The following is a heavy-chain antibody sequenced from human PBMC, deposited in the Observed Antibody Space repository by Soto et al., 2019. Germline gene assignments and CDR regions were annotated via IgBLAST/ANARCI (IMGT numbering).Heavy chain of an antibody. CDR3: ARSGSSDYYYYYGMDV. J-gene: IGHJ6*02. CDR2: ISSSSSYI. CDR1: GFTFSSYS. D-gene: IGHD6-13*01. V-gene: IGHV3-21*01. Sequence: GGSLRLSCAASGFTFSSYSMNWVRQAPGKGLEWVSSISSSSSYIYYADSVKGRFTISRDNAKNSLYLQMNSLRAEDTAVYYCARSGSSDYYYYYGMDVWGQGTTVTVSS.